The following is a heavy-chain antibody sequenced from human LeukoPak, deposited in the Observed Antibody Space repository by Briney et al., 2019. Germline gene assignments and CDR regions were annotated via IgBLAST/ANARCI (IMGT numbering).Heavy chain of an antibody. J-gene: IGHJ3*02. CDR1: GDSVSSNSAA. CDR3: ARDTGIAAAGTEAFDI. CDR2: TYYRSKWYN. V-gene: IGHV6-1*01. D-gene: IGHD6-13*01. Sequence: PWQTLSLTCAISGDSVSSNSAAWNRIRQSPSRCLEWLGRTYYRSKWYNDYAVSVKSRITINPDTSKNQFSLQLNSVTPEDTAVYYCARDTGIAAAGTEAFDIRGQGTMVTVSS.